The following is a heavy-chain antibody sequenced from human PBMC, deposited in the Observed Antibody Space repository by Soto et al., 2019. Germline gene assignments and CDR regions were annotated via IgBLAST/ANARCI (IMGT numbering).Heavy chain of an antibody. J-gene: IGHJ4*02. CDR3: ARDPGGNYYFDY. Sequence: LTCTVSGGSISSYYWSWIRQPPGKGLEYIGYIYNSGSTDYNPSLKSRVTISVDTSKNQFSLKLSSVTAADTAVYYCARDPGGNYYFDYWGQGTLVTVSS. V-gene: IGHV4-59*01. CDR2: IYNSGST. CDR1: GGSISSYY.